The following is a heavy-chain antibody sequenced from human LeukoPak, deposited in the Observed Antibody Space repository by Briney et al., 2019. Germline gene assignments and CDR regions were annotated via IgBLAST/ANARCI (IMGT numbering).Heavy chain of an antibody. Sequence: SVKVSCKASGYTFTGYYMHWVRQAPGQGLELMGWINPNSGGTNYAQKFQGGVTMTRDTSISTAYMELSRLRSDDTAVYYCASNLGYGSGSYYAFDIWGQGTMVTVSS. D-gene: IGHD3-10*01. V-gene: IGHV1-2*02. CDR1: GYTFTGYY. CDR2: INPNSGGT. CDR3: ASNLGYGSGSYYAFDI. J-gene: IGHJ3*02.